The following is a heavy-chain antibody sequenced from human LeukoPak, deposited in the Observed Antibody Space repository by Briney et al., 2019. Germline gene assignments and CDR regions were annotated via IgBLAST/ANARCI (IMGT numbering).Heavy chain of an antibody. CDR1: GYTFTSYG. V-gene: IGHV1-18*01. J-gene: IGHJ6*03. CDR3: ARDPYDFWSGYYPHTYYYYYMDV. D-gene: IGHD3-3*01. Sequence: GASVKVSCKASGYTFTSYGISWVRQAPGQGLEWMGWISAYNGNTNYAQKLQSRVTMTTDTSTSTAYMELRSLRSDDTAVYYCARDPYDFWSGYYPHTYYYYYMDVWGKGTTVTVSS. CDR2: ISAYNGNT.